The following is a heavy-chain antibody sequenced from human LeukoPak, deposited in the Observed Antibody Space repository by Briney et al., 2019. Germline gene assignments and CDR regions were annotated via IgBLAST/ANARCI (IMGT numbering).Heavy chain of an antibody. CDR2: ISNSGST. Sequence: KPSENLSLTCSVSGGAITSHYWTWIRQSPVKGLEWIGDISNSGSTSYNPSLKSRVTISIDTSKNQFSLKLSSVTAADTAVYYCGRDALVGYFSYYYMDVWGKGTTVTVSS. J-gene: IGHJ6*03. V-gene: IGHV4-59*11. CDR3: GRDALVGYFSYYYMDV. D-gene: IGHD2-15*01. CDR1: GGAITSHY.